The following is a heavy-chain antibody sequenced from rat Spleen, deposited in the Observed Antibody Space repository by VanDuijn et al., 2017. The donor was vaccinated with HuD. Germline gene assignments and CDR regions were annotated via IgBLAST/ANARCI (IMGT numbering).Heavy chain of an antibody. D-gene: IGHD1-7*01. J-gene: IGHJ2*01. V-gene: IGHV5-22*01. CDR1: GFTFSDYC. CDR2: ISYEGCSI. Sequence: EVQLVESGGGLVQPGRSLKLSCAASGFTFSDYCMAWVRQAPQKGLEWVASISYEGCSIYYGDSVEGRFTSSRDNAKSTLYLQINSRRSEDTATYYCARGHTMGMDYFDYWGQGVMVTVSS. CDR3: ARGHTMGMDYFDY.